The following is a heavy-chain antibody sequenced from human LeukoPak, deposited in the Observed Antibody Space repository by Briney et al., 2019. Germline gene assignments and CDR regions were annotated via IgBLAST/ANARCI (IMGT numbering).Heavy chain of an antibody. J-gene: IGHJ4*02. CDR2: INKGGSEK. CDR1: GFTISNYW. CDR3: ARDKVTY. Sequence: PGGSLRLSCAASGFTISNYWMSWVRQVPGKGLEWVAHINKGGSEKYYVDSVKGRFIISRDNAKNSLYLQMNSLKVEDTAVYYCARDKVTYWGPGTLVTVSS. V-gene: IGHV3-7*01.